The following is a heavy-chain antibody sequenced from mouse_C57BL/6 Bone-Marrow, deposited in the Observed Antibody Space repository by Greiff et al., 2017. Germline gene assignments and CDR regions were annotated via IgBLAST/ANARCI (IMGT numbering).Heavy chain of an antibody. Sequence: EVQGVESGGGLVQPGGSLKLSCAASGFTFSDYGMAWVRQAPRKGPEWVAFISNLAYSIYYADNVTGRFTISRTNAKNTLYLKMSSLRSEATAMYNCARRGQIKPLYYAMDYWDQGTSVTVTS. CDR1: GFTFSDYG. CDR3: ARRGQIKPLYYAMDY. D-gene: IGHD3-3*01. J-gene: IGHJ4*01. CDR2: ISNLAYSI. V-gene: IGHV5-15*01.